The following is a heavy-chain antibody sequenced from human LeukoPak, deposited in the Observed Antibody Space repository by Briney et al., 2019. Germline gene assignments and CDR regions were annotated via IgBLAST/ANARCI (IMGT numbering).Heavy chain of an antibody. V-gene: IGHV3-64D*06. CDR1: VFTFSIYA. D-gene: IGHD1-26*01. CDR3: VKVKEGSYSSYYGMDG. J-gene: IGHJ6*02. Sequence: GVSLTLSCSASVFTFSIYAMHCVRQSPGKAREYVSAISSNGDSTHYADSVKGRFTISRDNSQNTPYLQMSSLRAEDTAIYYCVKVKEGSYSSYYGMDGWGQGTTVTVS. CDR2: ISSNGDST.